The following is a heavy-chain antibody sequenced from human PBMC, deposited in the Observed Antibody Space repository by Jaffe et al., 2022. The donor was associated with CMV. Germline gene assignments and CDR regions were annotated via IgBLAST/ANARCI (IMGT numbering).Heavy chain of an antibody. CDR2: ISAYNGNT. CDR3: ARRGYSYGNRLDSYYHMDV. D-gene: IGHD5-18*01. V-gene: IGHV1-18*04. J-gene: IGHJ6*03. Sequence: QVQLVQSGAEVKKPGASVKVSCKASGYTFTSYGISWVRQAPGQGLEWMGWISAYNGNTNYAQKLQDRVTMTTDTSTSTAYMELRSLRSDDTAVYYCARRGYSYGNRLDSYYHMDVWGKGTTVTVSS. CDR1: GYTFTSYG.